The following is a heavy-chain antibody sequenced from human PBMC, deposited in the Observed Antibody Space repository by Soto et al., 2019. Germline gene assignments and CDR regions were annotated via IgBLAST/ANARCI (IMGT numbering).Heavy chain of an antibody. CDR2: ISWNSGSI. Sequence: EVQLVESGGGLVQPGRSLRLSCAASGFTYDDYAMHWVRQAPGKGLEWVSGISWNSGSIGYADSVKGRFTISRDNAKNSLYLQMNSLRAEDTALYHCAKDKGVMARGMDVWGQGTTVTVSS. J-gene: IGHJ6*02. CDR3: AKDKGVMARGMDV. D-gene: IGHD2-21*01. CDR1: GFTYDDYA. V-gene: IGHV3-9*01.